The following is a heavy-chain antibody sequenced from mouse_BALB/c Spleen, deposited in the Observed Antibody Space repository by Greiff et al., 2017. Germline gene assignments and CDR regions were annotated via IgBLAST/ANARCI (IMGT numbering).Heavy chain of an antibody. V-gene: IGHV1-54*01. J-gene: IGHJ2*01. CDR1: GYAFTNYL. CDR3: ARSDYGSSYGSY. CDR2: INPGSGGT. Sequence: QVQLQQSGAELVRPGTSVKVSCKASGYAFTNYLIEWVKQRPGQGLEWIGVINPGSGGTNYNEKFKGKATLTADKSSSTAYMQLSSLTSDDSAVYFCARSDYGSSYGSYWGQGTTLTVSS. D-gene: IGHD1-1*01.